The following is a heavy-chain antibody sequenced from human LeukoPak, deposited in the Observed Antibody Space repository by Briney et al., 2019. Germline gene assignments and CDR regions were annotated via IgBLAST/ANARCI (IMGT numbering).Heavy chain of an antibody. J-gene: IGHJ4*02. D-gene: IGHD2-2*01. CDR1: GFTVSSNY. V-gene: IGHV3-53*01. CDR3: ARGEQLYCSSTSCPFDY. Sequence: GGSLRLSCAASGFTVSSNYMSWVRQAPGKGLEWVSVIYSGGSTYYADSVKGRFTISRDNSKNTLYLQMNSLRAEDTAVYYCARGEQLYCSSTSCPFDYWGQGTLVTVSS. CDR2: IYSGGST.